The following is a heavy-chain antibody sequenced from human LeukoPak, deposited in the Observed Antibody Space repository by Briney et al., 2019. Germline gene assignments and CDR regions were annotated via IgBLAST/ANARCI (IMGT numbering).Heavy chain of an antibody. CDR3: ARDGGKFGP. CDR2: IYTTGIS. V-gene: IGHV4-61*02. J-gene: IGHJ5*02. CDR1: GDSIARGDHY. D-gene: IGHD3-16*01. Sequence: PSETLSLTRTISGDSIARGDHYWSWIRQPAGKGLEWIGRIYTTGISNYNPSLKSRVSMSVDTSRNQFSLSLTSVSASDTAVYYCARDGGKFGPWGQGTLVTGSS.